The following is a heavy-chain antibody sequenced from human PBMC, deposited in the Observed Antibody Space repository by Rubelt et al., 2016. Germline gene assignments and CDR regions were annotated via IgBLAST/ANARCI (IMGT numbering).Heavy chain of an antibody. CDR2: IYYSGST. CDR3: ARGKWGSYYYYYYGMDV. J-gene: IGHJ6*02. Sequence: IYYSGSTNYNPSLKSRVTISVDTSKNQFSLKLSSVTAADTAVYYCARGKWGSYYYYYYGMDVWGQGTTVTVSS. D-gene: IGHD1-26*01. V-gene: IGHV4-59*09.